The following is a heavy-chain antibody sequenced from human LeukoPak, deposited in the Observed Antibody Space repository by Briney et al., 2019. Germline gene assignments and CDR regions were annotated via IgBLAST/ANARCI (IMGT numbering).Heavy chain of an antibody. D-gene: IGHD3-22*01. J-gene: IGHJ4*02. CDR1: GYTFTSYY. V-gene: IGHV1-46*01. Sequence: GASVKVSCKASGYTFTSYYMHWVRQAPGPGLEWMGIINPSGGSTSYAQKFQGRVTMTRDMSTSTVYMELSSLRSEDTAVYYCARDSNYYDSSGYGFDYWGQGTLVTVSS. CDR3: ARDSNYYDSSGYGFDY. CDR2: INPSGGST.